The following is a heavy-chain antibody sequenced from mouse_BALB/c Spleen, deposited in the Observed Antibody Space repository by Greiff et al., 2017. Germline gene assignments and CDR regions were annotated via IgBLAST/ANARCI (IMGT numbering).Heavy chain of an antibody. CDR2: ISSGGSYT. J-gene: IGHJ2*01. CDR1: GFTFSSYG. D-gene: IGHD2-1*01. CDR3: ARDYGNYFDY. Sequence: EVQGVESGGGLVKPGGSLKLSCAASGFTFSSYGMSWVRQTPDKRLEWVATISSGGSYTYYPDSVKGRFTISRDNAKNTLYLQMSSLKSEDTAMYYCARDYGNYFDYWGQGTTLTVSS. V-gene: IGHV5-6*01.